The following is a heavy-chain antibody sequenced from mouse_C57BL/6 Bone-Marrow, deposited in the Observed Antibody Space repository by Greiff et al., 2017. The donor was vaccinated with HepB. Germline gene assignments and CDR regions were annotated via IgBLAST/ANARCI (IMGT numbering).Heavy chain of an antibody. V-gene: IGHV1-81*01. CDR1: GYTFTSYG. D-gene: IGHD1-1*01. J-gene: IGHJ2*01. Sequence: VQLQESGAELARPGASVKLSCKASGYTFTSYGISWVKQRTGQGLEWIGEIYPRSGNTYYNEKFKGKATLTADKSSSTAYMELRSLTSEDSAVYFCARPFITTVVAPHYFDDWGQGTTLTVSS. CDR2: IYPRSGNT. CDR3: ARPFITTVVAPHYFDD.